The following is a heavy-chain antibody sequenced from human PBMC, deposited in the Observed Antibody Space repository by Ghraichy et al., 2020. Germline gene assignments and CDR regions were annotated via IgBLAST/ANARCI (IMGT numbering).Heavy chain of an antibody. D-gene: IGHD1-1*01. CDR3: GKGGTTPVYYYYGMDV. CDR1: GFTFDDYA. J-gene: IGHJ6*02. Sequence: GGSLRLSCAASGFTFDDYAMHWVRQAPGKGLEWVSGISWNSGSIGYADSVKGRFTISRDNAKNSLYLQMNSLRAEDTALYYCGKGGTTPVYYYYGMDVWGQGTTVTVSS. V-gene: IGHV3-9*01. CDR2: ISWNSGSI.